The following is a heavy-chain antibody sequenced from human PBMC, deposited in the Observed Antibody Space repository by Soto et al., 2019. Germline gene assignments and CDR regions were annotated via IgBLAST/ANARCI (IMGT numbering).Heavy chain of an antibody. V-gene: IGHV1-69*13. J-gene: IGHJ6*02. CDR1: GGTFSSYA. Sequence: ASVKVSCKASGGTFSSYAISWVRQAPGQGLEWMGGIIPIFGTANYAQKLQGRVTITADESTSTAYMELSSLRSEDTAVYYCARDYYGSGSDYYYGMDVWGQGTTVTVSS. CDR3: ARDYYGSGSDYYYGMDV. CDR2: IIPIFGTA. D-gene: IGHD3-10*01.